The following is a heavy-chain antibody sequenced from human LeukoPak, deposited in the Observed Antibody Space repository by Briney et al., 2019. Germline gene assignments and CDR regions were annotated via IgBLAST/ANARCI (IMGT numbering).Heavy chain of an antibody. D-gene: IGHD3-22*01. V-gene: IGHV4-59*08. CDR2: IYYSGST. CDR1: GGSISSYY. Sequence: SETLSLTCTVSGGSISSYYWSWIRQPPGKGLEWIGYIYYSGSTNYNPSLKSRVTISVDTSKNQFSLKLSSVTAADTAVYYCARHNYDSLSIGYYFDYWGQGTLVTVSS. CDR3: ARHNYDSLSIGYYFDY. J-gene: IGHJ4*02.